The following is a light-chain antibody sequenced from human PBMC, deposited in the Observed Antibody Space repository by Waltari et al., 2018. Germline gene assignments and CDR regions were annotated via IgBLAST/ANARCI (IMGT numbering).Light chain of an antibody. J-gene: IGLJ3*02. CDR3: CSYVGSYTWV. V-gene: IGLV2-23*01. CDR1: SSDVGIYNL. CDR2: DDN. Sequence: QSALTQPASVSGSPGQSITISCTGTSSDVGIYNLVSWYQQYPGKAPKVMIYDDNRRPSGVSDRFSGSKSGNTASLTISGVQAEDEADYYCCSYVGSYTWVFGGGTKLTVL.